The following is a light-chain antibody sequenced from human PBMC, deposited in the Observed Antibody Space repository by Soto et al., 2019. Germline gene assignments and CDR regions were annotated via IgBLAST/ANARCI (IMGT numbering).Light chain of an antibody. V-gene: IGKV3-11*01. CDR2: EAS. J-gene: IGKJ1*01. Sequence: EVVLTQSPATLSFSPGERSSRSCRASQSVTNYLTWYQQKPGQAPRLLIYEASNRATGIPARFSGSGSGTDFTLTISNLEPEDFAVYYCQQRTYWPWTFGQGTKV. CDR1: QSVTNY. CDR3: QQRTYWPWT.